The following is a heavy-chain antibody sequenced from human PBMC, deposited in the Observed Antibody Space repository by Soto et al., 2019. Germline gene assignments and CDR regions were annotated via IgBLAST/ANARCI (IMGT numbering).Heavy chain of an antibody. CDR1: GFTFSTSA. V-gene: IGHV3-23*01. CDR2: ITGSGDDT. Sequence: PGGSLRLSCAASGFTFSTSAMSWVRQAPGKGLEWVSAITGSGDDTFHADSVKGRLTISRDNTKNTLFLQMNNLRADDTAIYYCVKGSRSRRPYYFDYWGQGTPVTVSS. J-gene: IGHJ4*02. CDR3: VKGSRSRRPYYFDY. D-gene: IGHD3-16*01.